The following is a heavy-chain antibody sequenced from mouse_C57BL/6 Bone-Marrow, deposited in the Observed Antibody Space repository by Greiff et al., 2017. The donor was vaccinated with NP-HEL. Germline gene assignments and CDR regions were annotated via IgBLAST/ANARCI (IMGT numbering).Heavy chain of an antibody. CDR3: ARHYYGSSYPSFDY. V-gene: IGHV5-9*01. J-gene: IGHJ2*01. Sequence: EVHLVESGGGLVKPGGSLKLSCAASGFTFSSYTMSWVRQTPEKRLEGVATISGGGGNTYYPDSVKGRFTISRDNAKNTLYLQMSSLRSEDTALYYCARHYYGSSYPSFDYWGQGTTLTVSS. CDR1: GFTFSSYT. CDR2: ISGGGGNT. D-gene: IGHD1-1*01.